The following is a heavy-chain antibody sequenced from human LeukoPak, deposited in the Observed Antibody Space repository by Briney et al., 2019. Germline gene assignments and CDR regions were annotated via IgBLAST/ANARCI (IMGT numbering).Heavy chain of an antibody. CDR2: ICYSGST. V-gene: IGHV4-59*01. J-gene: IGHJ4*02. CDR1: GGSISSYY. Sequence: NSSETLSLTCTVSGGSISSYYWSWIRQPPGKGLEWIGYICYSGSTNYNPSLKSRVTISVDTSKNQFSLKLSSVTAADTAVYYCAMGSGGGMATTAGYWGQGTLVTVSS. D-gene: IGHD5-24*01. CDR3: AMGSGGGMATTAGY.